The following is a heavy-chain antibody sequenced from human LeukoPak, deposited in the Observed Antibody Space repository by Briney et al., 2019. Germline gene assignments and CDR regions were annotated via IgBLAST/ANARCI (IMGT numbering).Heavy chain of an antibody. D-gene: IGHD6-13*01. CDR1: GGSISSYY. V-gene: IGHV4-4*07. J-gene: IGHJ3*02. CDR2: IYTSGST. Sequence: SETLSLTCTVSGGSISSYYWSWIRQPAGKGLEWIGRIYTSGSTNYNPSLKSRVTMSVDTSKNQFSLKLSSVTAADTAVYYCARDLLAAAGTSAFDIWGQGTMVTVSS. CDR3: ARDLLAAAGTSAFDI.